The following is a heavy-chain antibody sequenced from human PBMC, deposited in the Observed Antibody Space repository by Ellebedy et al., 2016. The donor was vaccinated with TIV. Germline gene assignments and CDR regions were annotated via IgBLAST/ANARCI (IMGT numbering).Heavy chain of an antibody. V-gene: IGHV3-7*01. CDR1: RFAFSSYW. CDR2: INQDGSDK. CDR3: ATDGSYGDFRSPAHAFEA. J-gene: IGHJ3*01. D-gene: IGHD4-17*01. Sequence: GESLKISCAASRFAFSSYWMSWVRQAPGKGLEWVANINQDGSDKYYVDSVKGRFTISRDNAKNSLYLQMNSLRAEDTALYYCATDGSYGDFRSPAHAFEAWGQGTMVSVSS.